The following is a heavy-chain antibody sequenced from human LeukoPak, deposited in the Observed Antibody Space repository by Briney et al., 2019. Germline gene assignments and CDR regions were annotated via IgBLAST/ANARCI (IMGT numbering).Heavy chain of an antibody. Sequence: SETLSLTCTVSGGSISSYFRNWIRQTPGKGLEWIGYIYYSGSTNYNPSLKSRVAISLDTSKNQFSLKLDAVTASDTAVYYCARLTNGHFDYWGQGTLVTVSS. CDR3: ARLTNGHFDY. V-gene: IGHV4-59*01. CDR1: GGSISSYF. J-gene: IGHJ4*02. CDR2: IYYSGST. D-gene: IGHD2-8*01.